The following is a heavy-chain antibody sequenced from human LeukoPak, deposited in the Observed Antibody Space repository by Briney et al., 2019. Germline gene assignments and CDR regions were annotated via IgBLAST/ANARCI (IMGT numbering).Heavy chain of an antibody. Sequence: GGSLRLSCAASGFTFSSYGMSWVRQAPGKGLEWVSAISGSGGSTYYADSVKGRFTISRDNAKNSLYLQMNSLRAEDTAVYYCARVYPNSSGYWGAFDIWGQGTMVTVSS. CDR3: ARVYPNSSGYWGAFDI. CDR1: GFTFSSYG. V-gene: IGHV3-23*01. J-gene: IGHJ3*02. D-gene: IGHD3-22*01. CDR2: ISGSGGST.